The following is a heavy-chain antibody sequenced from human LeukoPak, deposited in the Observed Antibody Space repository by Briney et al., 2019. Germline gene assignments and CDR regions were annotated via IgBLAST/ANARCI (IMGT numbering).Heavy chain of an antibody. Sequence: PGGSLRLSCAASGFTFSSYSMNWDRQAPGKGLEWVSSISSSSSYIYYADSVKGRFTISRDNAKNSLYLQMNSLRAEDTAVYYCARRKTVAGPFDYWGQGTLVTVSS. CDR2: ISSSSSYI. D-gene: IGHD6-19*01. J-gene: IGHJ4*02. CDR1: GFTFSSYS. CDR3: ARRKTVAGPFDY. V-gene: IGHV3-21*01.